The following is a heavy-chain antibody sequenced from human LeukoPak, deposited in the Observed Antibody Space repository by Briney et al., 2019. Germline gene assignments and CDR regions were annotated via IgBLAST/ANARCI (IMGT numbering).Heavy chain of an antibody. CDR2: IYHSGNT. CDR1: GYSISSGYY. Sequence: PSETLSLTCAVSGYSISSGYYWGWIRQPPGKGLEWIGSIYHSGNTYYNPSLKSRVTISVDTSKNPFSLRLSSVTAADTAVYYCGRDRSGGYSVDYWGQGTLVTVS. D-gene: IGHD1-26*01. V-gene: IGHV4-38-2*02. J-gene: IGHJ4*02. CDR3: GRDRSGGYSVDY.